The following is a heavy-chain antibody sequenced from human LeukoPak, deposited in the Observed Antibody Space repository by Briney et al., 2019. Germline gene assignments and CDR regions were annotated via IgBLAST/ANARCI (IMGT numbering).Heavy chain of an antibody. Sequence: GGSLRLACAASGFTFSSYWMHWVRQAPGKGLVWVSRINSDGSSTSYADSVKGRFTISRDNAKNTLYLQMNSLRAEDTAIYYCAKDGGGYYTWAFDYWGQGTLVTVSS. V-gene: IGHV3-74*01. CDR2: INSDGSST. D-gene: IGHD3-22*01. J-gene: IGHJ4*02. CDR1: GFTFSSYW. CDR3: AKDGGGYYTWAFDY.